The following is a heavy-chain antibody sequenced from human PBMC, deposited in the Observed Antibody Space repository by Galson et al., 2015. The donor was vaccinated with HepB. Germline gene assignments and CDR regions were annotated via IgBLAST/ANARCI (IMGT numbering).Heavy chain of an antibody. CDR2: INTNTGNP. V-gene: IGHV7-4-1*02. J-gene: IGHJ5*02. Sequence: SVKVSCKASGYTFANYAMNWVRRAPGQGLEWMGWINTNTGNPTYARAFIGRFVFSLDTSVTTAYLQISSLKAEDTAVYYCARTPYYGSGRHHNAWFDPWGQGTLVIVSS. CDR3: ARTPYYGSGRHHNAWFDP. CDR1: GYTFANYA. D-gene: IGHD3-10*01.